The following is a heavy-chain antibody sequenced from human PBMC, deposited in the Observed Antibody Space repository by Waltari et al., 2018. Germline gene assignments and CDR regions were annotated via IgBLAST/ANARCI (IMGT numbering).Heavy chain of an antibody. CDR2: VYYSGST. CDR3: ARLPDTVSFDY. CDR1: GYSITSGYY. Sequence: QVHLQESGSGLVKPSETLSLTCAVSGYSITSGYYWGWVRQPPGKGLEWIGTVYYSGSTYHNPSLKSRVTISVDTSKNQFSLRLNSVTAADTAVYYCARLPDTVSFDYWGQGTLVTVSS. D-gene: IGHD4-17*01. J-gene: IGHJ4*02. V-gene: IGHV4-38-2*01.